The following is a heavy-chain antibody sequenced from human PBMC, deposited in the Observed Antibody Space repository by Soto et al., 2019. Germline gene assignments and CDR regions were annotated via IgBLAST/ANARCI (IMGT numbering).Heavy chain of an antibody. D-gene: IGHD3-22*01. Sequence: GGSLRLSCAAAGITFSNYWMEWVRQAPGKGLVWVSRIHSDGITTYYGDSVKGRFTISRDNAKSTVYLQMNSLGAEDTATYHCTLHKFDSSGYVSDYWGQGTLVTVSS. J-gene: IGHJ4*02. CDR1: GITFSNYW. CDR2: IHSDGITT. V-gene: IGHV3-74*01. CDR3: TLHKFDSSGYVSDY.